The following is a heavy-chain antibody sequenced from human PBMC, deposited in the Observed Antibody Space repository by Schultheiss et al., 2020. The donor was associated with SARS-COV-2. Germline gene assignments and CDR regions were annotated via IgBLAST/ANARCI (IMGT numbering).Heavy chain of an antibody. V-gene: IGHV3-74*01. CDR2: INSDGSST. CDR1: GFTFSSYA. CDR3: ARDRLGYNWFDP. J-gene: IGHJ5*02. D-gene: IGHD6-19*01. Sequence: GGSLRLSCAASGFTFSSYAMSWVRQAPGKGLVWVSRINSDGSSTSYADSVKGRFTISRDNAKNTLYLQMNSLRAEDTAVYYCARDRLGYNWFDPWGQGTLVTV.